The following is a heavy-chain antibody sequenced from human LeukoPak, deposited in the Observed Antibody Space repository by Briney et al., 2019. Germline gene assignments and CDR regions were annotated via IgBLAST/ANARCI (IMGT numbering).Heavy chain of an antibody. CDR2: IKQDGSEK. J-gene: IGHJ2*01. D-gene: IGHD3-16*01. Sequence: GGSLRLSCAASGFTFSSYWMSWVRQAPGKGLEGVANIKQDGSEKYYVDSVKGRFTISRDNAKNSLYLQMNSLRAEDTAVYYCARGGPRGGLRWYFDLWGRGTLVTVSS. V-gene: IGHV3-7*01. CDR3: ARGGPRGGLRWYFDL. CDR1: GFTFSSYW.